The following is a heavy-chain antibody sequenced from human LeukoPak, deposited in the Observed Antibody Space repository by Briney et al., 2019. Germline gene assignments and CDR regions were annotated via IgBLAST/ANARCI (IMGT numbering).Heavy chain of an antibody. CDR2: IYPGDSDT. J-gene: IGHJ5*02. V-gene: IGHV5-51*01. CDR3: ARQRHYYDSSGFRWFDP. Sequence: GESLKISCKGSGYIFTSYWIGWVRQMPGKGLEWMGIIYPGDSDTRYSPSFQGQVTISADKSISTAYLQWSSLKASDTAMYYCARQRHYYDSSGFRWFDPWGQGTLVTVSS. CDR1: GYIFTSYW. D-gene: IGHD3-22*01.